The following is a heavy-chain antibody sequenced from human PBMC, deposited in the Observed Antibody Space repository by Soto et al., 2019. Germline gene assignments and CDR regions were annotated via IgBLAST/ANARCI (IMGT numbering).Heavy chain of an antibody. J-gene: IGHJ4*02. CDR3: ARHTDGTLPDY. CDR1: GYSFTTYW. Sequence: GESLKISCQASGYSFTTYWIAWVRQTPGRGLEWMGIIYPGDSDTRYSPSFKGQVTISADKSISTAYLQWSSLKATDTAMYYCARHTDGTLPDYWGQGTLVTVSS. CDR2: IYPGDSDT. V-gene: IGHV5-51*01. D-gene: IGHD6-13*01.